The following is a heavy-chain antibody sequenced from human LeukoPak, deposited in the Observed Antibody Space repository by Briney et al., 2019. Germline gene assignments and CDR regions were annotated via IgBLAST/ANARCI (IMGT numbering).Heavy chain of an antibody. J-gene: IGHJ4*02. Sequence: ASVKVSCKASGYIFTRYGISLVRQAPGQGLEWMGWISAHYGNTNYAQKFQGRLTMTTDTSTNTAYMELRSLRPDDTAVYYCARDFFHGHCSGLSCFLLDYWGQGSLVTVSS. V-gene: IGHV1-18*01. CDR1: GYIFTRYG. CDR3: ARDFFHGHCSGLSCFLLDY. CDR2: ISAHYGNT. D-gene: IGHD2-15*01.